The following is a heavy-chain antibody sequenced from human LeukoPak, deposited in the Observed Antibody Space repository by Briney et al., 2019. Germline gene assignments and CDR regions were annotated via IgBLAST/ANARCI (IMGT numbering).Heavy chain of an antibody. CDR2: IGDSGGST. CDR1: GFTFNNYA. J-gene: IGHJ4*02. D-gene: IGHD3-10*01. V-gene: IGHV3-23*01. CDR3: AKDGDYYGPGSYEFDY. Sequence: GGSLRLSCAASGFTFNNYAMSWVRQAPGKGLEWVSAIGDSGGSTYYADSVKGRFTISRDNSKNTLYLQMNSLRAEDTAVYYCAKDGDYYGPGSYEFDYWGQGTLVTVSS.